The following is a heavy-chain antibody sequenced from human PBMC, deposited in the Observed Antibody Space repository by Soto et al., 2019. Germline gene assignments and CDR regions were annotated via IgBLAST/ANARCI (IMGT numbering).Heavy chain of an antibody. CDR2: ISAYNGNT. J-gene: IGHJ6*02. V-gene: IGHV1-18*01. CDR3: ASGFGGYDLYYYFYGMDV. D-gene: IGHD5-12*01. Sequence: ASVKVSCKASGYTFTSYGISWVRQAPGQGLEWMGWISAYNGNTNYAQKLQGRVTMTTDTSTSTAYMELRSLRSDDTAVYYCASGFGGYDLYYYFYGMDVWGQGTTVTVSS. CDR1: GYTFTSYG.